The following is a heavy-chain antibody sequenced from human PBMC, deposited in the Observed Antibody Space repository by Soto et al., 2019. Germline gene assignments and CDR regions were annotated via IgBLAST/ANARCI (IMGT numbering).Heavy chain of an antibody. J-gene: IGHJ3*02. CDR1: GFTFSSYS. CDR3: ARDVMITFGGVIALKGVDAFDI. Sequence: GGSLRLSCAASGFTFSSYSMNWVRQAPGKGLEWVSSISSSSSYIYYADSVKGRFTISRDNAKNSLYLQMNSLRAEDTAVYYCARDVMITFGGVIALKGVDAFDIWGQGTMVTVS. D-gene: IGHD3-16*02. CDR2: ISSSSSYI. V-gene: IGHV3-21*01.